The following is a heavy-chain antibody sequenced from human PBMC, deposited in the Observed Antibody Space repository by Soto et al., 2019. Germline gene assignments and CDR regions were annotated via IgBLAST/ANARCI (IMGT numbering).Heavy chain of an antibody. CDR2: MNTDSGDT. J-gene: IGHJ6*02. CDR3: ARVGPVPHPYYYGMGV. Sequence: RASVKVSCKASGYIFTSYAIHWVRQAPGQRLEWMGWMNTDSGDTKYSQKFQDRVTIISDTSARTAYMELSSLTSEDTAVYYCARVGPVPHPYYYGMGVWGQGTTVTVSS. V-gene: IGHV1-3*04. D-gene: IGHD3-16*01. CDR1: GYIFTSYA.